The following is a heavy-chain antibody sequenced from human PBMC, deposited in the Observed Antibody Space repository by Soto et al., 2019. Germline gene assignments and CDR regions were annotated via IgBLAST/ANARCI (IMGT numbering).Heavy chain of an antibody. D-gene: IGHD5-12*01. Sequence: SETLSLTCTVSGGSISSSSYYWGWIRQPPGKGLEWIGSIYYSGSTYYNPSLKSRVTISVDTSKNQFSLKLSSVTAADTAVYYCAREYSGGPMDVWGTGTTVTVSS. CDR2: IYYSGST. CDR1: GGSISSSSYY. CDR3: AREYSGGPMDV. J-gene: IGHJ6*03. V-gene: IGHV4-39*02.